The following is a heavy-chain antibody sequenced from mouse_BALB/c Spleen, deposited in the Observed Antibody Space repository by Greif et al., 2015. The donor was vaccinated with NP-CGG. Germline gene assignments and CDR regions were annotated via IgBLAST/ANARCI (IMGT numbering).Heavy chain of an antibody. CDR1: GFNIKDTY. V-gene: IGHV14-3*02. Sequence: VQLQQSGAELVKPGASVKLSCTASGFNIKDTYMHWVKQRPEQGLEWIGRIDPANGNTKYDPKFQGKATITADTSSNTAYLQLSSLTSEDTAVYYCARGPYYGNFDYWGQGTTLTVSS. CDR3: ARGPYYGNFDY. CDR2: IDPANGNT. D-gene: IGHD2-10*01. J-gene: IGHJ2*01.